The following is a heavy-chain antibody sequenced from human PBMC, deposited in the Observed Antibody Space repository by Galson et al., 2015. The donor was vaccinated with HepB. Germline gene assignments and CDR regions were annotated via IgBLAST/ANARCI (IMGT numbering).Heavy chain of an antibody. J-gene: IGHJ4*02. Sequence: LRLSCAASGFTVSSYAMSWVRQAPRLGLVCVPAVRGRGGRAYYALSVKGRFTISRDNSKNTQYLHMNSLRAEDTAVYYCAKDRWGFRELLPTFDDWGRGTLVTASS. D-gene: IGHD3-10*01. CDR2: VRGRGGRA. CDR1: GFTVSSYA. V-gene: IGHV3-23*01. CDR3: AKDRWGFRELLPTFDD.